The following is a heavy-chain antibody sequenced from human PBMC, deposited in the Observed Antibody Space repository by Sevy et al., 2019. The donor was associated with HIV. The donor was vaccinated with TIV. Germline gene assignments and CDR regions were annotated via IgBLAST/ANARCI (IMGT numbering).Heavy chain of an antibody. D-gene: IGHD6-19*01. Sequence: SETLSLACTVSGGSISTYYWSWIRQPPGKGLEWIGHIYYSGNTNYNPSLKSRVTISLDTSKNQFSLNLNSVTAADTAVYYCARAPAGGWAVWGQGTLVTVSS. V-gene: IGHV4-59*01. CDR1: GGSISTYY. CDR3: ARAPAGGWAV. J-gene: IGHJ4*02. CDR2: IYYSGNT.